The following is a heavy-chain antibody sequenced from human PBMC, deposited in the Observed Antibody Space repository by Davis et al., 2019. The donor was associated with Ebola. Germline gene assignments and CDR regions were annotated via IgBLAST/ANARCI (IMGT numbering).Heavy chain of an antibody. V-gene: IGHV1-69*13. Sequence: SSVQVSCKASGGTFSSYAISWVRQAPGQGLEWMGGIIPIFGTSNYAQKFQGRVTITADESTSTAYMELSSLRSEDTAVYYCARDLGCSSTSFYTYYYYYYGMDVWGQGTTVTVSS. CDR2: IIPIFGTS. CDR3: ARDLGCSSTSFYTYYYYYYGMDV. D-gene: IGHD2-2*02. J-gene: IGHJ6*02. CDR1: GGTFSSYA.